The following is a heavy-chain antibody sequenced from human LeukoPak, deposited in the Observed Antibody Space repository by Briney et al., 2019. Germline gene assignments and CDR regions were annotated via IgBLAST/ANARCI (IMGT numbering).Heavy chain of an antibody. J-gene: IGHJ4*02. D-gene: IGHD3-9*01. CDR2: IFYSGST. V-gene: IGHV4-39*07. CDR1: GGSISTSSYY. Sequence: PSETLSLTCTVSGGSISTSSYYWGWVRQPPGKGLEWIGNIFYSGSTYYSPSLKSRVTISLDTSRNQFSLKLNSVTAADTAVYYCASLYYDILTGHNTFDYWGQGTLVTVSS. CDR3: ASLYYDILTGHNTFDY.